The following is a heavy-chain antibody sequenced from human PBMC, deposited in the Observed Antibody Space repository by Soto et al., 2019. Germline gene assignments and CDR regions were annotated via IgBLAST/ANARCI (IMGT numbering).Heavy chain of an antibody. CDR3: ARDQGSHPGD. J-gene: IGHJ4*02. Sequence: QVQLQESGPGLVRPSGTVSLTCAVSGLSISSANWWSWVRQPPGKWLEWIGEIHHSGSTNYNPSLKSRVTMSVVPSKDLFSLTLNSVTAADTAFYYCARDQGSHPGDWGQGTLVSVSS. D-gene: IGHD6-13*01. CDR2: IHHSGST. V-gene: IGHV4-4*02. CDR1: GLSISSANW.